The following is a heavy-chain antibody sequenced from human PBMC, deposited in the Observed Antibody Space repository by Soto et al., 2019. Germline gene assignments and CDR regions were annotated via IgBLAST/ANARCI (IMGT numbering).Heavy chain of an antibody. CDR2: IYPRDSDT. J-gene: IGHJ4*02. CDR3: ASPLRYDCGRGYVLDF. Sequence: GEALKISCKGSGYSFTTYWIGWVRPMPGKGLEWMGIIYPRDSDTRYSPSFQGQVTISADKSISTAYLQWSSLKASDTAMYYCASPLRYDCGRGYVLDFRGQGTPVIGSS. D-gene: IGHD3-10*02. V-gene: IGHV5-51*01. CDR1: GYSFTTYW.